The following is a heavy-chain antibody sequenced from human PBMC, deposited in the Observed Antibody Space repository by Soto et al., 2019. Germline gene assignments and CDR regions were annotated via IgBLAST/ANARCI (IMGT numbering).Heavy chain of an antibody. V-gene: IGHV1-69*01. Sequence: QVQLVQSGAEVKKPGSSVKVSCKASGGTFKNFNFNWVRQAPGQGLEWMGGIIPMFGTADYAQRFQGRVTITADDSRSTAYMELSSLRSEDTAGYYCARDDTGGSYYYYYGMDVWGQGTTVTVSS. CDR2: IIPMFGTA. J-gene: IGHJ6*02. D-gene: IGHD7-27*01. CDR1: GGTFKNFN. CDR3: ARDDTGGSYYYYYGMDV.